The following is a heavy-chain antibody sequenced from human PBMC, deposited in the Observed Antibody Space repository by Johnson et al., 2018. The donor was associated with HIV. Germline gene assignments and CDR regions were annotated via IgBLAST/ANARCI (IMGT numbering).Heavy chain of an antibody. CDR2: IYSGGST. Sequence: VQLVESGGGLVQPGGSLRLSCAASGFTVSSNYMSWVRQAPGKGLEWVSVIYSGGSTYYADAVKDRFTISTDNSKNKPYLQMTSLRTEDTAVYYCAREPLDGVDAFDIWGQGTMVTVSS. V-gene: IGHV3-66*01. CDR1: GFTVSSNY. CDR3: AREPLDGVDAFDI. D-gene: IGHD2-2*03. J-gene: IGHJ3*02.